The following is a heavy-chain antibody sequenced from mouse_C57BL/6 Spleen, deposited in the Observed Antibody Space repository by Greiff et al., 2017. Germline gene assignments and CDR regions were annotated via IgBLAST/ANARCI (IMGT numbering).Heavy chain of an antibody. J-gene: IGHJ1*03. CDR2: INPGSGGT. CDR1: GYAFTNYL. Sequence: VKLQESGAELVRPGTSVKVSCKASGYAFTNYLIEWVKQRPGQGLEWIGVINPGSGGTNYNEKFKGKATLTADKSSSTAYMQLSSLTSEDSAVYFCARYDGYWYFDVWGTGTTVTVSS. V-gene: IGHV1-54*01. D-gene: IGHD2-3*01. CDR3: ARYDGYWYFDV.